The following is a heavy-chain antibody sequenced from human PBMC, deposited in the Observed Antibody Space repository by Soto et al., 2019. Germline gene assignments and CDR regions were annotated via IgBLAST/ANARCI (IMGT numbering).Heavy chain of an antibody. J-gene: IGHJ3*02. CDR1: GYTFTSYA. D-gene: IGHD6-6*01. Sequence: ASVKVSCKASGYTFTSYAMHWVRQAPGQRLEWMGWINAGNGNTKYSQKFQGRVTITRDTSASTAYMELSSLRSEDTAVYYCARARGSIAARLYAFDIWGQGTMVTVSS. CDR2: INAGNGNT. V-gene: IGHV1-3*01. CDR3: ARARGSIAARLYAFDI.